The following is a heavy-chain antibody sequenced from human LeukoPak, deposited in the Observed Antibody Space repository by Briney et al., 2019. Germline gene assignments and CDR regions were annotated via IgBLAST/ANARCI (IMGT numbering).Heavy chain of an antibody. CDR2: VHYSGIT. V-gene: IGHV4-59*03. CDR3: ARRLGGTTFH. D-gene: IGHD1-1*01. CDR1: GASISSYY. Sequence: KSSETLSLTCTVSGASISSYYWSWIRQPPGQGLEWIGYVHYSGITDYNPSLQSRVTISLDTSKSQFSLKLSSVTAADTAVYYCARRLGGTTFHWGQGTLVTVSS. J-gene: IGHJ4*02.